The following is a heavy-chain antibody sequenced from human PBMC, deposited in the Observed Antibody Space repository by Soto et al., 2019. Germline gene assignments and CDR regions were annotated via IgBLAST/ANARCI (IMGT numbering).Heavy chain of an antibody. CDR2: FDPEDGET. V-gene: IGHV1-24*01. D-gene: IGHD1-26*01. CDR1: GYTLTELS. CDR3: AREGPKGYFEIEP. J-gene: IGHJ1*01. Sequence: GSVKFSCKVSGYTLTELSMHWVRDAPGKGLEWMGGFDPEDGETIYAQKFQGRVTMTEDTSTDTAYMELSSLRSEDTAVYYCAREGPKGYFEIEPWGQGTLVTVSS.